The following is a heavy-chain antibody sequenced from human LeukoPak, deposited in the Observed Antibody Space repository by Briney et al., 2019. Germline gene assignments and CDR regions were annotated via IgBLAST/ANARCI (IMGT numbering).Heavy chain of an antibody. CDR3: ATAAYERRGY. D-gene: IGHD3-3*01. V-gene: IGHV3-15*01. CDR1: GFTFSNAW. Sequence: GGSLRLSCVASGFTFSNAWMSWVRQAPGKGLEWVGRIKSKTDGGTTDYAAPVKGRFSISRDDAKNTLFLQMNSLKTEDTAVYYCATAAYERRGYCGHGTLVTVSS. J-gene: IGHJ1*01. CDR2: IKSKTDGGTT.